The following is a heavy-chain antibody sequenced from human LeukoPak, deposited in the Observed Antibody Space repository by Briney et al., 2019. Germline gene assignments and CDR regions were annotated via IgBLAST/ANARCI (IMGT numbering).Heavy chain of an antibody. CDR1: GYTLTELS. Sequence: GASVKVSCKVSGYTLTELSMHWVRQAPGKGLEWMGGFDPEDGETIYAQKFQGRVTITADKSTSTAYMELSSLSSEDTALHYCAISSTYSSSWPPSGVLDYWGQGTLVTVSS. J-gene: IGHJ4*02. V-gene: IGHV1-24*01. CDR3: AISSTYSSSWPPSGVLDY. CDR2: FDPEDGET. D-gene: IGHD6-13*01.